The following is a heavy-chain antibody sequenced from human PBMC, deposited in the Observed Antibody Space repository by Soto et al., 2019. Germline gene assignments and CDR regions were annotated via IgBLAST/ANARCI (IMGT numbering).Heavy chain of an antibody. V-gene: IGHV4-59*01. CDR2: IYSSGST. J-gene: IGHJ4*02. D-gene: IGHD5-18*01. CDR3: ARDHPHSYGVYYFDY. Sequence: LSLTCTVSGGSISNYYWSWIRQPPGKGLEWIGYIYSSGSTHYNPSLQSRVTISIDTSKNQVSLKVNSVTAADTAVYYCARDHPHSYGVYYFDYWGQGTPVT. CDR1: GGSISNYY.